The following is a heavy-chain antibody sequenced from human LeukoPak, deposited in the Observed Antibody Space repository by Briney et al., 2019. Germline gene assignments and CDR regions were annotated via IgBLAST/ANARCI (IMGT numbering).Heavy chain of an antibody. V-gene: IGHV4-39*01. Sequence: PSETLSLTRTVSGGSISSSNYYWGWIRQPPGKGLEWIGSIYYSGSTYYNPSLKSRVTISVDTSKNQFSLKLSSVTAAETAVYFCARRYLGYCSGDSCPLNYYGMDVWGQGTTVTVSS. D-gene: IGHD2-15*01. J-gene: IGHJ6*02. CDR3: ARRYLGYCSGDSCPLNYYGMDV. CDR2: IYYSGST. CDR1: GGSISSSNYY.